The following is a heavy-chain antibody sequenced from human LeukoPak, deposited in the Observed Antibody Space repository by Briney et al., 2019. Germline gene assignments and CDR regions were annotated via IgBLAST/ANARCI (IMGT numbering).Heavy chain of an antibody. Sequence: PSETLSLTCTVSGYSISSGYYWGWIRQPPGKGLQWIGSFYRSGSTYYNPSPKSRVTISVDTSKNQFSLRLNSVTAADTAVYYCARVGGQGTSYLEAFDIWGHGTMVTVSS. J-gene: IGHJ3*02. CDR1: GYSISSGYY. CDR3: ARVGGQGTSYLEAFDI. D-gene: IGHD4-23*01. CDR2: FYRSGST. V-gene: IGHV4-38-2*02.